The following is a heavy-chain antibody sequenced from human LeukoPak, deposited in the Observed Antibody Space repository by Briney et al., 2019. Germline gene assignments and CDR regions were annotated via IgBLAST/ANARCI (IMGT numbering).Heavy chain of an antibody. Sequence: PGGSLRLSCAASGFTFSSYAMSWVRQAPGKGLEWVSAISGSGGSTYYADSVKGRFTISRDNSKNTLYLQMNSLRAEDTAVYYCAKDTGYCSGGSCHSRWFDPWGQGTLVTVSS. V-gene: IGHV3-23*01. CDR2: ISGSGGST. D-gene: IGHD2-15*01. J-gene: IGHJ5*02. CDR1: GFTFSSYA. CDR3: AKDTGYCSGGSCHSRWFDP.